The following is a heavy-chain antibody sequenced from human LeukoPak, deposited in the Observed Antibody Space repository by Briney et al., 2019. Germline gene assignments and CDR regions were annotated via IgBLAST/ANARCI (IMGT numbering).Heavy chain of an antibody. CDR1: GSISGYY. CDR2: IYTSGST. J-gene: IGHJ3*02. CDR3: ARQQSTSPSCLYKNALDI. D-gene: IGHD2-2*01. Sequence: SETLSLTCTVSGSISGYYGSWIRQPPGKGLEWIGSIYTSGSTNYNPSLESRVTISIDTAKNPLSLHMSCLTAEDTAVYYCARQQSTSPSCLYKNALDIWGQGTTVTVSS. V-gene: IGHV4-4*09.